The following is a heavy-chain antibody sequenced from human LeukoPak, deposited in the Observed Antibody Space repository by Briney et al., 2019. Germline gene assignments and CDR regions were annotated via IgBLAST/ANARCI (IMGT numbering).Heavy chain of an antibody. CDR3: AGIWRRNYFDY. V-gene: IGHV4-39*01. CDR1: GGSISSNSYY. CDR2: IYYSGST. D-gene: IGHD1-14*01. J-gene: IGHJ4*02. Sequence: SETLSLTCTVSGGSISSNSYYWGWIRQPPGKGLEWIGSIYYSGSTYYNPSLKSRVTISVDTSKNQFSLKLSSVTAADTAVYYCAGIWRRNYFDYWGQGTLVTVSS.